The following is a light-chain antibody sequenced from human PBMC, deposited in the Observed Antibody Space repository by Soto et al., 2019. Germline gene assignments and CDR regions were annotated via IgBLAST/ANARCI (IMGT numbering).Light chain of an antibody. Sequence: DIVMTQSPDSLAVSLGERATINCKSSQSVLYSSNNKNYLAWYQQKPGQPPKLLIYWASTRESGVPDRFSGGGSGTDFTLTSSSLQAEDVAVYYWQQYYSTPWTFGQGTKVEIK. CDR1: QSVLYSSNNKNY. CDR3: QQYYSTPWT. CDR2: WAS. V-gene: IGKV4-1*01. J-gene: IGKJ1*01.